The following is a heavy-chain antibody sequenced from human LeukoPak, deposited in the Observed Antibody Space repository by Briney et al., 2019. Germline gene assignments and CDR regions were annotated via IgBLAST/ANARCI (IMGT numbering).Heavy chain of an antibody. CDR3: ARRGGLGIYH. CDR2: IYYSGST. CDR1: GGSISSSSYY. Sequence: SSETLSLTCTVSGGSISSSSYYWGWIRQPPGKGLEWIGSIYYSGSTYYNPSLKSRVTISVDTSKNQFSLKLSSVTAADTAVYYCARRGGLGIYHWGQGTLVTVSS. V-gene: IGHV4-39*07. D-gene: IGHD7-27*01. J-gene: IGHJ5*02.